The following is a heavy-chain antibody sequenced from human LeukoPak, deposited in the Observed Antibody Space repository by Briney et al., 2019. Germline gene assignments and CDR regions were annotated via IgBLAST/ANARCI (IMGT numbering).Heavy chain of an antibody. CDR2: IYPGDSDT. CDR3: ARTYGSGSYVVGGVDY. V-gene: IGHV5-51*01. CDR1: GYSFTSYW. Sequence: GESLKISCKGSGYSFTSYWIGWVRQMPGNGLEWMGIIYPGDSDTRYSPSFQGQVTISADKSISTAYLQWSSLKASDTAMYYCARTYGSGSYVVGGVDYWGQGTLVTVSS. D-gene: IGHD3-10*01. J-gene: IGHJ4*02.